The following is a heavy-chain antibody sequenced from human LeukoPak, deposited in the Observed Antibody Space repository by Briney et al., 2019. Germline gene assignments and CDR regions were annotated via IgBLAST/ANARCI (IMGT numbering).Heavy chain of an antibody. D-gene: IGHD3-3*01. Sequence: SQTLSRTCTVSGGSISSGGYYWSWIRQHPGKGLEWIGRIYTSGSTNYNPSLKSRVTISVDTSKSQFSLKLSSVTAADTAVYYCARAYYDFWSGYYPDYWGQGTLVAVSS. CDR3: ARAYYDFWSGYYPDY. J-gene: IGHJ4*02. CDR2: IYTSGST. V-gene: IGHV4-61*02. CDR1: GGSISSGGYY.